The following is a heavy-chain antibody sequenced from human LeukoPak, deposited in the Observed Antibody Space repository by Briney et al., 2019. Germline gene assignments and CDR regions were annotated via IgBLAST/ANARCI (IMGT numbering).Heavy chain of an antibody. CDR2: IYYSGST. CDR1: GGSISSYY. CDR3: ARAYSSSWYFNWFDP. J-gene: IGHJ5*02. Sequence: PSETLSLTCTVSGGSISSYYWSWIRQPPGKGLEWIGYIYYSGSTNYNPSLKSRVTISVDTSKNQFSLKLSSVTAADTAVYYCARAYSSSWYFNWFDPWGQGTLVTVSS. D-gene: IGHD6-13*01. V-gene: IGHV4-59*08.